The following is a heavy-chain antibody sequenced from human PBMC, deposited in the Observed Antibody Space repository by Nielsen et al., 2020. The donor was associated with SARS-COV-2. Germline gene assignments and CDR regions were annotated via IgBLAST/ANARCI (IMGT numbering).Heavy chain of an antibody. CDR3: ARETIDHTSSFIDY. J-gene: IGHJ4*02. V-gene: IGHV3-30*03. Sequence: GESLKISCAASGFIFTSHAMHWVRQAPGKGLEWVAVVSYDGRNQYYADSVRGRFTISRDNSKNTVYLQMNSLKVEDTAVYFCARETIDHTSSFIDYWGQGTLVTVSS. D-gene: IGHD2-2*01. CDR1: GFIFTSHA. CDR2: VSYDGRNQ.